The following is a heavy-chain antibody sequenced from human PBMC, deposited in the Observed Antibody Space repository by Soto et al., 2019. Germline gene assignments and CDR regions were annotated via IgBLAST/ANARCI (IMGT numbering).Heavy chain of an antibody. CDR3: AVGIAVARGYFDL. V-gene: IGHV3-48*04. J-gene: IGHJ2*01. CDR1: GFRFSSYS. Sequence: EVQLVESGGGLVQPGGSLRLSCAASGFRFSSYSMNWVRQAPGKGPEWVSYIDHSSSSVRYVDSVEGRFTISRDNAKDSLRLQMTSLRVEDTAMYYCAVGIAVARGYFDLWGRGTLVTVSS. D-gene: IGHD6-19*01. CDR2: IDHSSSSV.